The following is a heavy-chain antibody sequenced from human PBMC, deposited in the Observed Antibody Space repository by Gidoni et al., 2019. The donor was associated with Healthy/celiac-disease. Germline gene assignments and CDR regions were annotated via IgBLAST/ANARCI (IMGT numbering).Heavy chain of an antibody. J-gene: IGHJ4*02. CDR2: GST. D-gene: IGHD6-19*01. Sequence: GSTYYANSVMGRFTISRDNSKNTLDLQMNSLRAEDTAVYYCARVGGWDDYWGQGTLVTVSS. CDR3: ARVGGWDDY. V-gene: IGHV3-53*01.